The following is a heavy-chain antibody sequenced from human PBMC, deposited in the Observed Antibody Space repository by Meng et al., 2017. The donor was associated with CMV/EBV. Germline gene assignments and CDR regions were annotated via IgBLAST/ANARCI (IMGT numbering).Heavy chain of an antibody. CDR3: ARSYVDRGGDCYSGCYYYGMDV. V-gene: IGHV1-69*10. D-gene: IGHD2-21*01. J-gene: IGHJ6*02. Sequence: SVKVSCKASGGTFSSYAISWVRQAPGQGLEWMGGIIPILGIANYAQKFQGRVTTTADKSTSTAYMELSSLRSEDTAVYYWARSYVDRGGDCYSGCYYYGMDVWGQGTTVTVSS. CDR1: GGTFSSYA. CDR2: IIPILGIA.